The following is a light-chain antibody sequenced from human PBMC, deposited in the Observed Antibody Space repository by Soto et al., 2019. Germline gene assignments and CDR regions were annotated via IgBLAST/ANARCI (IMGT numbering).Light chain of an antibody. CDR1: SSDVGGYNY. CDR3: SSYAGSNNLV. CDR2: DVT. J-gene: IGLJ2*01. Sequence: QSALTQPPSASGSPGQSVAISCTGTSSDVGGYNYVSWYQQHPGKAPKLMIYDVTKRPSGVPDRFSGSKSDNTASLTVSGLQAEDEADYYCSSYAGSNNLVFGGGTKLTVL. V-gene: IGLV2-8*01.